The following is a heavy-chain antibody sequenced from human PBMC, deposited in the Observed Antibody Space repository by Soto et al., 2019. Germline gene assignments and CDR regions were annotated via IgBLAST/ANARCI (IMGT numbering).Heavy chain of an antibody. CDR1: GFSLKNNA. Sequence: GGPLRLSSAASGFSLKNNAMSWVRQAPGTGMQWVSSITGSGGVAFYADSVKGRFAISRDNSNNTLYLQMNSLRAEDTAVYYCAKNTWSSYYSDYWGQGTLVTVSS. D-gene: IGHD1-26*01. CDR3: AKNTWSSYYSDY. J-gene: IGHJ4*02. V-gene: IGHV3-23*01. CDR2: ITGSGGVA.